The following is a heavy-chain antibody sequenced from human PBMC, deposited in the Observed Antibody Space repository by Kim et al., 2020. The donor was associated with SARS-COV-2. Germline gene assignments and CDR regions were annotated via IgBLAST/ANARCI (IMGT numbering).Heavy chain of an antibody. CDR3: ARENSHITIFGVVTRIVMDV. CDR2: ISSSGSTI. CDR1: GFTFSDYY. V-gene: IGHV3-11*01. J-gene: IGHJ6*02. D-gene: IGHD3-3*01. Sequence: GGSLRLSCAASGFTFSDYYMSWIRQAPGKGLEWVSYISSSGSTIYYADSVKGRFTISRDNAKNSLYLQMNSLRAEDTAVYYCARENSHITIFGVVTRIVMDVWGQGTTVTVSS.